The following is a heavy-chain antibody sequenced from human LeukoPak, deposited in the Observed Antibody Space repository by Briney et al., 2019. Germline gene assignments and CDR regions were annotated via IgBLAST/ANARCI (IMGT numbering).Heavy chain of an antibody. CDR2: IKQDGNEK. V-gene: IGHV3-7*01. Sequence: GGSLRLSCAASGFTFSTYWMSWVRQAPGKGLEWVAHIKQDGNEKYYVDSVKGRFTISRDNAKNSLYLQMHSLRAEDTAVYYCARVFLLVGSGSFDCWGQGTLVTVSS. D-gene: IGHD3-22*01. CDR1: GFTFSTYW. CDR3: ARVFLLVGSGSFDC. J-gene: IGHJ4*02.